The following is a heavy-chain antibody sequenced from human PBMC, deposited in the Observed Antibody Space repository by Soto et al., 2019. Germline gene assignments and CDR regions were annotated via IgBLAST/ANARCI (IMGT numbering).Heavy chain of an antibody. D-gene: IGHD4-4*01. Sequence: EVQLLESGGGLVQRGGSLRLSCAAYGFPFSSYVMSWVRQAPGKGLEWVSGISGGGSNTFYADSVKGRFTISRDNSKNTILLQMNSRGAEDTAVYYCAKDSNKYSSSLRGRYFDYWGQGIGVTVSS. CDR3: AKDSNKYSSSLRGRYFDY. V-gene: IGHV3-23*01. CDR1: GFPFSSYV. J-gene: IGHJ4*02. CDR2: ISGGGSNT.